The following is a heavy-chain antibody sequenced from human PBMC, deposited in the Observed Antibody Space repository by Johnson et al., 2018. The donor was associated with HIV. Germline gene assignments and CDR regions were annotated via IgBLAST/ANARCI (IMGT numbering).Heavy chain of an antibody. J-gene: IGHJ3*02. CDR3: AKRPIMIAFGEINGFYI. D-gene: IGHD3-16*01. V-gene: IGHV3-11*01. CDR2: ISSSGSTI. Sequence: VQLVESGGGLIQPGGSLRLSCAASGFTFSDYYMSWIRQAPGKGLAWVSYISSSGSTIYYADSVKGRFTISRDNSKNTLYLQMNSLRAEDTALYYCAKRPIMIAFGEINGFYIWGQGTTVTVSS. CDR1: GFTFSDYY.